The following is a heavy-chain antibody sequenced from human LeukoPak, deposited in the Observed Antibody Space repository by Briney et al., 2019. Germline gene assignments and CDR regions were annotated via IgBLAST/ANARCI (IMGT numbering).Heavy chain of an antibody. CDR1: GGSISSYY. Sequence: ASETLSLTCTVSGGSISSYYWSCIRQPPGKGLEWIGYIYYSGSTNYNPSVKSRVTISVDTSKNQFSLKLSSVTAADTAVYYCASYSSGYSDYYFDYWGQGTLVTVSS. CDR3: ASYSSGYSDYYFDY. J-gene: IGHJ4*02. V-gene: IGHV4-59*01. D-gene: IGHD3-22*01. CDR2: IYYSGST.